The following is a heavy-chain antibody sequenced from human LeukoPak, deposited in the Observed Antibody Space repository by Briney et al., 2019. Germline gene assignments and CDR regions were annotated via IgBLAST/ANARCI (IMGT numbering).Heavy chain of an antibody. D-gene: IGHD2-15*01. J-gene: IGHJ4*02. CDR1: GFTFEDYG. Sequence: PGGSLRLSCAASGFTFEDYGMTWVRQAPGKGLEWVSVITGSGDSTSNADSVKGRFTISRDNSKNTLYLRMNSLRADDAAVYYCAKEGGGGSYYFDYWGQGTLVTVSS. CDR3: AKEGGGGSYYFDY. CDR2: ITGSGDST. V-gene: IGHV3-23*01.